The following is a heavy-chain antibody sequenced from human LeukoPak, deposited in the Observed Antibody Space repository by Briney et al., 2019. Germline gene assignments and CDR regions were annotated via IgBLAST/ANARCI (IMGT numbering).Heavy chain of an antibody. Sequence: SGTLSLTCTVSGGSISSYYWSWIRQPPGKGLEWIGYIYYSGSTNYNPSLKSRVTILVDTSKNQFSLKLSSVTAADTAIYYCARGATLFDYWGQGTLVTVTS. D-gene: IGHD2-15*01. J-gene: IGHJ4*02. CDR3: ARGATLFDY. V-gene: IGHV4-59*01. CDR1: GGSISSYY. CDR2: IYYSGST.